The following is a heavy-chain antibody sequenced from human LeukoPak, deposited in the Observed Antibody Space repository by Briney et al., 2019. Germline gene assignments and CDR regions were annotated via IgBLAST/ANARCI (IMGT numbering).Heavy chain of an antibody. V-gene: IGHV1-24*01. CDR2: FDPEDGET. CDR3: ATSNCGGDCYSLDY. J-gene: IGHJ4*02. D-gene: IGHD2-21*02. Sequence: ASVKVSCKVSGYTLTELSMHWVRQAPGKGLEWMGGFDPEDGETIYAQKFQGRVTMTEDTSTDTAYMELSSLRSEDTAVYYCATSNCGGDCYSLDYWGQGTLVTVSS. CDR1: GYTLTELS.